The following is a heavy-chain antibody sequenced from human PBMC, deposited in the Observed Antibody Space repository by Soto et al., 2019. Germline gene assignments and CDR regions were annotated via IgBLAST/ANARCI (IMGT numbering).Heavy chain of an antibody. V-gene: IGHV3-23*01. J-gene: IGHJ4*02. CDR3: AADVTFEFSSGHPLRY. CDR2: ITGGGGGT. Sequence: EVQVLESGGGLVQPGGSLRLSCTASGFSFSNYVMTWVRQAPGKGLDWVSTITGGGGGTHYADSVKGRFTISRDNSKNTLYLLMTALRGDDTAVYFCAADVTFEFSSGHPLRYWGQGNLVTVSS. CDR1: GFSFSNYV. D-gene: IGHD3-3*01.